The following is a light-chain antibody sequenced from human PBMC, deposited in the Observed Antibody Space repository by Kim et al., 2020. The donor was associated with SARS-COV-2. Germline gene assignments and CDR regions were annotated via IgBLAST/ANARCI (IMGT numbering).Light chain of an antibody. CDR3: QQSYSTPPQMYT. CDR1: QSISSY. CDR2: AAS. V-gene: IGKV1-39*01. Sequence: VGYRVTITCRASQSISSYLNWYQQKPGKAPKLLIYAASSLQSGVPSRFRGSGSGTDFTLTISSLQPEDFATYYCQQSYSTPPQMYTFGQGTKLEI. J-gene: IGKJ2*01.